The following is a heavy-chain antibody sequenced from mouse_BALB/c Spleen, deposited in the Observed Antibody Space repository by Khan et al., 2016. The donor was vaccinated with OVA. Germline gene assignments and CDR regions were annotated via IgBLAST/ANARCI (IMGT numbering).Heavy chain of an antibody. D-gene: IGHD1-2*01. J-gene: IGHJ3*01. CDR1: GYTFTDYY. CDR3: ARRNYFGYTFAY. Sequence: QVRLQQSGAELARPGASVKLSCKASGYTFTDYYINWVKQRTGQGLEWIGEISPGSGDTYYNERFKGKATLTADKYSSTAYMQLSSLTSAALAVYFCARRNYFGYTFAYWGQGTLVTVSA. CDR2: ISPGSGDT. V-gene: IGHV1-77*01.